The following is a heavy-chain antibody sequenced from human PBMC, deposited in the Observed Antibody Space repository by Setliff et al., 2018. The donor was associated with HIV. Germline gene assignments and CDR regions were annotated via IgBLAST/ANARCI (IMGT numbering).Heavy chain of an antibody. D-gene: IGHD6-13*01. CDR1: GGSISSGGYF. J-gene: IGHJ4*02. CDR2: IYYSGST. Sequence: SETLSLTCIVSGGSISSGGYFWSWIRQLPGKGLEWIGYIYYSGSTYYNPSLKSRVTISLDTSENQFSLKLSSVTAADTAVYYCARGESGYSSSWYPLPFDYWGQGTLVTVSS. CDR3: ARGESGYSSSWYPLPFDY. V-gene: IGHV4-31*03.